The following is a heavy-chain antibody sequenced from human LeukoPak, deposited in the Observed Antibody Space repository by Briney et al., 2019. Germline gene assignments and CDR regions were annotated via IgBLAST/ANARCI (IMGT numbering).Heavy chain of an antibody. CDR1: GGTFSSYA. J-gene: IGHJ4*02. Sequence: GASVKVSCRACGGTFSSYAISWVRQAPGQGLEWMGGIIPIFGTANYAQKFQGRVTITADESTSTAYMELSSLRSEDTAVYYCARGRNYYDSSGYGNWGQGTLVTVSS. CDR3: ARGRNYYDSSGYGN. V-gene: IGHV1-69*13. CDR2: IIPIFGTA. D-gene: IGHD3-22*01.